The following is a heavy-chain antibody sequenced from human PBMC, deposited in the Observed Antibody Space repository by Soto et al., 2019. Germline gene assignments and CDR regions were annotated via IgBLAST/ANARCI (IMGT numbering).Heavy chain of an antibody. D-gene: IGHD3-16*01. CDR2: ISGSGFST. J-gene: IGHJ4*02. CDR1: GFTFSNYA. V-gene: IGHV3-23*01. Sequence: PXVSLRLSCAASGFTFSNYAMSWVRQAPGKGLEWVSAISGSGFSTYYADSVKGRFTISRDNSKNTLYLQMNSLRAEDTAVYYCAKDLGGKYSTPYSFDYWGQGTLVTVSS. CDR3: AKDLGGKYSTPYSFDY.